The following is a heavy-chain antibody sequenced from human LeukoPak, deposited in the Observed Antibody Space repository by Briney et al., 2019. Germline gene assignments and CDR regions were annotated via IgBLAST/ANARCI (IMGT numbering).Heavy chain of an antibody. J-gene: IGHJ4*02. CDR3: ARDYDSSGDYFDY. CDR1: GYTFTSYD. V-gene: IGHV1-8*01. Sequence: ASVKVSCKASGYTFTSYDINWVRQATGQGLEWMGWMNLNSGNTGYAQKFQGRVTMTRNTSISTAYMELSSLRSEDTAVYYCARDYDSSGDYFDYWGQGPLVTVSS. D-gene: IGHD3-22*01. CDR2: MNLNSGNT.